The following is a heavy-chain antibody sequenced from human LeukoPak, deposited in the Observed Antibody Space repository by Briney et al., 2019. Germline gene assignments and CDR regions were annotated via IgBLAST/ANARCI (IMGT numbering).Heavy chain of an antibody. D-gene: IGHD2-15*01. Sequence: ASVKVSCKASGGTFSSYAISWVRQAPGQGLEWMGGIIPIFGTANYAQKFQGRVTITADKSTSTAYMELSSLRSEDTAVYYCARTCSGGSCYDDYWGQGTLVTVSS. V-gene: IGHV1-69*06. CDR2: IIPIFGTA. J-gene: IGHJ4*02. CDR3: ARTCSGGSCYDDY. CDR1: GGTFSSYA.